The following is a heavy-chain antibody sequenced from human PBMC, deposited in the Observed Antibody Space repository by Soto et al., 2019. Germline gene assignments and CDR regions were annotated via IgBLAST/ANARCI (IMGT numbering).Heavy chain of an antibody. Sequence: SETLSLTCTVSGGSISSSSYYWGWIRQPPGKGLEWIGTIYYSGSAYYNPSLKSRVTISVDTSKSQFSLRLTSVTAADTAVYYCAGGIISWRFYYWAQGTLVTVSS. D-gene: IGHD6-13*01. CDR2: IYYSGSA. CDR1: GGSISSSSYY. V-gene: IGHV4-39*01. CDR3: AGGIISWRFYY. J-gene: IGHJ4*02.